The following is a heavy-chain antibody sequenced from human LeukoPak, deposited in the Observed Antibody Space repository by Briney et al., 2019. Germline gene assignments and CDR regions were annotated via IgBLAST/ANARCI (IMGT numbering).Heavy chain of an antibody. V-gene: IGHV3-23*01. J-gene: IGHJ4*02. CDR1: GFTFNSYA. D-gene: IGHD5-24*01. CDR3: AKGWLQFNY. Sequence: GGSLRLSCAASGFTFNSYAMTWVRQAPGKGLEWVSAISGGGVNTYYADSVKGRFTISRDNSKNTLYLQMNSLRAEDTAVYYCAKGWLQFNYWGQGTLVTVSS. CDR2: ISGGGVNT.